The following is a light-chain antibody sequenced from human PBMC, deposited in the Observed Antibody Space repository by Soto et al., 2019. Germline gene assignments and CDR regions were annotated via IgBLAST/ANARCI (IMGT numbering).Light chain of an antibody. CDR1: ISDFGPYDS. CDR3: SSYSINNLVL. CDR2: GVT. Sequence: QSALTQPASVSGSLGQSITISCSGTISDFGPYDSVSWYQQHPHRAPKLIIFGVTNRPSGIPGRFTGSKSGYTASLTISGLQSEDEAYYYCSSYSINNLVLFGGGTKVTVL. V-gene: IGLV2-14*03. J-gene: IGLJ2*01.